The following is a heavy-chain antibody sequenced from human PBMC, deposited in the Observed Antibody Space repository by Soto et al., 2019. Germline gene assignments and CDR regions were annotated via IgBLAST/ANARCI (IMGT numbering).Heavy chain of an antibody. D-gene: IGHD3-10*01. CDR1: GYSFTSYW. CDR3: ARLGMVRGVITPYNWFDP. CDR2: IYPGDSDT. V-gene: IGHV5-51*01. J-gene: IGHJ5*02. Sequence: GESLKISCKGSGYSFTSYWIGWVRQMPWKGLEWMGIIYPGDSDTRYSPSFQGQVTISADKSISTAYLQWSSLKASDTAMYYCARLGMVRGVITPYNWFDPWAQGTLVTVSS.